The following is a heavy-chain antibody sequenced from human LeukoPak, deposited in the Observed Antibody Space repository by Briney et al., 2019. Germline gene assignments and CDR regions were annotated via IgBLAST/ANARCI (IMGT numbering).Heavy chain of an antibody. CDR2: IYYSGST. CDR1: GGSISSSSYY. CDR3: ARDYRNAISPGGMDV. Sequence: SETLSLTCTVSGGSISSSSYYWGWIRQPPGKGLEWIGSIYYSGSTYYNPSLKSRVTISVDTSKNQFSLKLSSVTAADTAVYYCARDYRNAISPGGMDVWGQGTTVTVSS. D-gene: IGHD1-14*01. J-gene: IGHJ6*02. V-gene: IGHV4-39*02.